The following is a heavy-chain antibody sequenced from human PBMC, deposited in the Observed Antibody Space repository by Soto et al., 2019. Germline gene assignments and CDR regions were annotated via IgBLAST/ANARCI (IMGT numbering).Heavy chain of an antibody. CDR2: ISGSGGST. J-gene: IGHJ3*02. Sequence: GGSLRLSCAASGFTFSSYAMSWVRQAPGKGLEWVSAISGSGGSTYYADSVKGRFTISRDNSKNTLSRQMNSLRAEDTAVYYCAKDQGLTGDPSDPGDALDIWGKGTMVTVSS. CDR1: GFTFSSYA. D-gene: IGHD7-27*01. V-gene: IGHV3-23*01. CDR3: AKDQGLTGDPSDPGDALDI.